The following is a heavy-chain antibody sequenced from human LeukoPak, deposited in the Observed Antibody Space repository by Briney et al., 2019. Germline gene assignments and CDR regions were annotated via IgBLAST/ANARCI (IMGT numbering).Heavy chain of an antibody. V-gene: IGHV3-53*01. CDR2: IYSGGST. CDR3: AKSSQGAFDI. J-gene: IGHJ3*02. D-gene: IGHD2-15*01. Sequence: PGGSLRLSCAASGFTVSSNYMTWVRQAPGKGLEWVSVIYSGGSTYYADSVKGRFTISRDNSKNTLYLQMNSLRAEDTAVYYCAKSSQGAFDIWGQGTMVTVSS. CDR1: GFTVSSNY.